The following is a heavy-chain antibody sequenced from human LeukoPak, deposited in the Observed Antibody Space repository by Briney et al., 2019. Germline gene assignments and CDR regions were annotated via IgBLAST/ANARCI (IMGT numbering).Heavy chain of an antibody. CDR3: VRDNWNEFDP. CDR1: GYRVSSNG. CDR2: VRTYNSER. Sequence: ASVTVSCTAAGYRVSSNGISSVRLAPGQGLEWVGWVRTYNSERHYAPRLQGRVTMPADTSTSTAHMELRSLRADDTAVYYCVRDNWNEFDPWGQGTLVTVPS. D-gene: IGHD1-20*01. J-gene: IGHJ5*02. V-gene: IGHV1-18*01.